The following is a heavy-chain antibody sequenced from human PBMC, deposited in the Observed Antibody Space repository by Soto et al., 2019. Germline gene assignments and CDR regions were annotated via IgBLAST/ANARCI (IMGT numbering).Heavy chain of an antibody. CDR3: ARDRRRPAMVKPYYYYGMDV. CDR2: IYYSGST. V-gene: IGHV4-59*01. CDR1: GGSISSYY. J-gene: IGHJ6*02. D-gene: IGHD5-18*01. Sequence: QVQLQESGPGLVKPSETLSLTCTVSGGSISSYYWSWIRQPPGKGLEWIGYIYYSGSTNYNPSLTSRVTISVDTSKNQCSLKLSSVTAADTAVYYCARDRRRPAMVKPYYYYGMDVWGQGTTVTVSS.